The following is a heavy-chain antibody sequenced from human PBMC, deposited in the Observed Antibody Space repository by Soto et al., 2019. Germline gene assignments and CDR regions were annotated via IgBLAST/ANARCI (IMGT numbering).Heavy chain of an antibody. D-gene: IGHD3-3*01. CDR2: ISIRGDTI. CDR1: GFTFTDYH. CDR3: ARDIEGRKISGGAFRYYDY. J-gene: IGHJ4*02. V-gene: IGHV3-11*01. Sequence: QVQLVESGGGLVKPGGSLRLSCAASGFTFTDYHMSWIRQAPGKGLEWLSYISIRGDTIYYADSVRGRFTISRDNAKNSLYLQMNRLRAEDTAVYYCARDIEGRKISGGAFRYYDYGGQGTLVTVSS.